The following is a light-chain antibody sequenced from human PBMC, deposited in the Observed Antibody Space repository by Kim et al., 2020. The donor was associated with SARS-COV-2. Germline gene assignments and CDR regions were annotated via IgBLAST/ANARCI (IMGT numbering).Light chain of an antibody. Sequence: GQSITIACTGTSSDVGSYNLDSWYQQNPGKDPKLMIYEVSKRPSGVSNRVSGSKSGNTASLTISGLQAEDEADYYCCSYAGSSTYVFGTGTKVTVL. V-gene: IGLV2-23*02. J-gene: IGLJ1*01. CDR1: SSDVGSYNL. CDR2: EVS. CDR3: CSYAGSSTYV.